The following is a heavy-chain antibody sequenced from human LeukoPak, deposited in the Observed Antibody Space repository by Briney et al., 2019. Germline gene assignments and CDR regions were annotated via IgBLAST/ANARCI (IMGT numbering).Heavy chain of an antibody. CDR2: INHSGST. J-gene: IGHJ3*02. Sequence: PSETLSLTCAVYGGSFSGYYWSWIRQPPGKGLEWIGEINHSGSTNYNPSLKSRVTISVDTSKNQFSLKLSSVTAADTAVYYCARWSTYYDSSGYASGAFDIWGQGTMVTVSS. CDR1: GGSFSGYY. CDR3: ARWSTYYDSSGYASGAFDI. D-gene: IGHD3-22*01. V-gene: IGHV4-34*01.